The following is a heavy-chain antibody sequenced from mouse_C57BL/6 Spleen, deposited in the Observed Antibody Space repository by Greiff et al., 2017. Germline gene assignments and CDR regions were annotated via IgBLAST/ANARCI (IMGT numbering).Heavy chain of an antibody. V-gene: IGHV5-12*01. D-gene: IGHD2-3*01. Sequence: EVMLVESGGGLVQPGGSLKLSCAASGFTFSDYYMYWVRQTPEKRLEWVAYISNGGGSTYYPDTVKGRFTISRDNAKNTLYLQMSRLKSEDTAMYYCARQDDDYYAMDYWGQGTSVTVSS. CDR1: GFTFSDYY. CDR2: ISNGGGST. J-gene: IGHJ4*01. CDR3: ARQDDDYYAMDY.